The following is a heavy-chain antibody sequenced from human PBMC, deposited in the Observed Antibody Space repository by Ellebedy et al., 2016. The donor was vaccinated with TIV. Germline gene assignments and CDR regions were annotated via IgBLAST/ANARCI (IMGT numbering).Heavy chain of an antibody. CDR2: ISSSSSTI. CDR3: ARDLDYGDYGGIGY. D-gene: IGHD4-17*01. Sequence: GGSLRLSCAASGFTFSSYSMNWVRQAPGKGLEWVSYISSSSSTIYYADSVKGRFTISRDNAKNTLYLQMNSLRAEDTAVYYCARDLDYGDYGGIGYWGQGTLVTVSS. CDR1: GFTFSSYS. V-gene: IGHV3-48*01. J-gene: IGHJ4*02.